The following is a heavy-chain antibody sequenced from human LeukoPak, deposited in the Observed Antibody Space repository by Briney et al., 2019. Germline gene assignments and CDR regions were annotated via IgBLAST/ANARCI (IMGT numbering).Heavy chain of an antibody. Sequence: SETLSLTCTVSGGSIRSSSYYWGWLRQPPGKGLEWIGSIYYSGSTNYNPSLKSRVTISVDTSKNQFSLKLSSVTAADTAVYYCARLGFSNSGSYLAPSDYWGQGTLVTVSS. CDR3: ARLGFSNSGSYLAPSDY. V-gene: IGHV4-39*07. CDR1: GGSIRSSSYY. J-gene: IGHJ4*02. CDR2: IYYSGST. D-gene: IGHD1-26*01.